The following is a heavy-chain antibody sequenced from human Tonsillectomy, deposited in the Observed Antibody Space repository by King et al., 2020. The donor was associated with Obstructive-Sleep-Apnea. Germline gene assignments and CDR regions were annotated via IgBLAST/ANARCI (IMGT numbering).Heavy chain of an antibody. CDR3: AKDGNGDRSGLGYYFDY. J-gene: IGHJ4*02. Sequence: QLVQSGGGVVQPGRSLRLSCAASGFTFSSYAMHWVRQAPGKGLEWVAVISYDGSNKYYAGSVKGRFTISRDNSKITLYLQMNSLGAEDTAGYNWAKDGNGDRSGLGYYFDYWGQGTLVTVSS. V-gene: IGHV3-30-3*02. CDR1: GFTFSSYA. CDR2: ISYDGSNK. D-gene: IGHD3-10*01.